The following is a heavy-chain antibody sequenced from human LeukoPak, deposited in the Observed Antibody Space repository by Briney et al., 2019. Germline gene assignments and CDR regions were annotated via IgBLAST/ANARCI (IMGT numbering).Heavy chain of an antibody. J-gene: IGHJ4*02. Sequence: PSQTLSLTCTVSGGSISSGGYYWSWIRQHPGKGLEWIGYIYYSGSTYYNPSLKSRVTISVDTSKNQFSLKLSSVTAADTAVYYCARGVYSGYVLDYWGQGTLVTVSS. V-gene: IGHV4-31*03. CDR1: GGSISSGGYY. D-gene: IGHD5-12*01. CDR2: IYYSGST. CDR3: ARGVYSGYVLDY.